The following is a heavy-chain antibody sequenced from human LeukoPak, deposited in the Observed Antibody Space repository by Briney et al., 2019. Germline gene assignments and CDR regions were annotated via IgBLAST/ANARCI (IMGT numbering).Heavy chain of an antibody. CDR2: VHPSGTT. V-gene: IGHV4-34*01. Sequence: KASETLSLTCAVYGGSFIDYYLTWIRQPPGKGLEWIGEVHPSGTTDSAPSLRSRVTISRDTSKNQFSLKLSSVTAADSAVYYCARGADWNKVGYWGQGTLVTVSS. D-gene: IGHD1/OR15-1a*01. CDR1: GGSFIDYY. J-gene: IGHJ4*02. CDR3: ARGADWNKVGY.